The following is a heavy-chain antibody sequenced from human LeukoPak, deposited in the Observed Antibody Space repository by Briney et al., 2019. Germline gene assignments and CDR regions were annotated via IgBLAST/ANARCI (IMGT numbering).Heavy chain of an antibody. CDR1: GFTFDDYG. D-gene: IGHD1-14*01. J-gene: IGHJ6*03. CDR3: AKYPGYYYYMDV. CDR2: INWNGGST. V-gene: IGHV3-20*04. Sequence: AGGSLRLSCAASGFTFDDYGMSWVRQAPGKGLEWVSGINWNGGSTGYADSVKGRFTISRDNAKNSLYLQMNSLRAEDTAVYYCAKYPGYYYYMDVWGKGTTVTISS.